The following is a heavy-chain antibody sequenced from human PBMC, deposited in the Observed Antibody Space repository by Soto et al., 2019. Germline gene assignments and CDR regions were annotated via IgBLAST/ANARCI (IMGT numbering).Heavy chain of an antibody. V-gene: IGHV3-30*18. J-gene: IGHJ5*02. CDR1: GFTFSSYG. Sequence: GGSLRLSCAASGFTFSSYGMHWVRQAPGKGLEWVAVISYDGSNKYYADSVKGRFTISRDNSKNTLYLQMNSLRAEDTAVYYCAKDQGYSSGWSFCWFDPWGQGTLVTVSS. D-gene: IGHD6-19*01. CDR3: AKDQGYSSGWSFCWFDP. CDR2: ISYDGSNK.